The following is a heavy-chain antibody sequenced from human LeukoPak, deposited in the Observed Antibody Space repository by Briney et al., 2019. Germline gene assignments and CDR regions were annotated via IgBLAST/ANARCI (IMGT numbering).Heavy chain of an antibody. CDR2: IYPGDSDT. CDR1: GYSLTSYW. J-gene: IGHJ6*02. CDR3: ARGYCSSTSCYKGAYYYYGMDV. V-gene: IGHV5-51*01. D-gene: IGHD2-2*02. Sequence: RGESLKISCKGSGYSLTSYWIGWVRQMPGKGLEWMGIIYPGDSDTRYSPSFQGQVTISADKSISTAYLQWSSLKASDTAMYYCARGYCSSTSCYKGAYYYYGMDVWGQGTTVTVSS.